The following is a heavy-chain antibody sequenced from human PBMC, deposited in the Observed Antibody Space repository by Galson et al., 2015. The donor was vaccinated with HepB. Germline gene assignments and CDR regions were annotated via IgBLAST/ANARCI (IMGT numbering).Heavy chain of an antibody. CDR2: IWYDGSNK. CDR3: ARDRDRIAVAGPPREDY. D-gene: IGHD6-19*01. Sequence: SLRLSCAASGFTFSSYGMHWVRQAPGKGLEWVAVIWYDGSNKYYADSVKGRFTISRDNSKNTLYLQMNSLRAEDTAVYYCARDRDRIAVAGPPREDYWGQGTLVTVSS. J-gene: IGHJ4*02. CDR1: GFTFSSYG. V-gene: IGHV3-33*08.